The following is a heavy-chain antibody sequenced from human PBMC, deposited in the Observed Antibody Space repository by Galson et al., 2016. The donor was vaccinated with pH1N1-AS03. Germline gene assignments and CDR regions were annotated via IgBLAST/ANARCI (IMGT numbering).Heavy chain of an antibody. Sequence: SETLSLTCTVSGGSISSSTYYWGWVRQPPGKGLEWIGNIYHSGSTYYNPSPKSRVTISLDKSKNQFSLKLNSVTAADTAVYFCVMDTTTWMRFDYWGQGSLVIVSS. V-gene: IGHV4-39*07. CDR3: VMDTTTWMRFDY. CDR2: IYHSGST. CDR1: GGSISSSTYY. J-gene: IGHJ4*02. D-gene: IGHD1-1*01.